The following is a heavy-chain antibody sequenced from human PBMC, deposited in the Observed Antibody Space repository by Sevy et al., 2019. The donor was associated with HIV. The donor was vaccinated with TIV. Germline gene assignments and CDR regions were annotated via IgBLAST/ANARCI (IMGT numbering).Heavy chain of an antibody. V-gene: IGHV1-18*01. Sequence: ASVKVSCKASGYTFTNYGISWVRQAPGQGLEWMGWISAHNGNTNCAQKLQGRVTMTTDTSTSTASMELRSLRSDDTAVYYCARDLSHTGRFGAFDIWGQGTMVTVSS. J-gene: IGHJ3*02. CDR2: ISAHNGNT. CDR3: ARDLSHTGRFGAFDI. CDR1: GYTFTNYG. D-gene: IGHD3-3*01.